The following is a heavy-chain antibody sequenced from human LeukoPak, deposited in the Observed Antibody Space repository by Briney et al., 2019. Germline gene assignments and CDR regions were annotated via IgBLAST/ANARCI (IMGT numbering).Heavy chain of an antibody. J-gene: IGHJ4*02. V-gene: IGHV4-59*11. Sequence: PSETLSLTCTVSGGPISSLYWTWIRQPPGKGLEWIGYIYYSGSTYYNPSLKSRVTISVDTSKNQFSLKLSSVTAADTAVYYCAREGMVRGVFDYWGQGTLVTVSS. CDR1: GGPISSLY. CDR2: IYYSGST. CDR3: AREGMVRGVFDY. D-gene: IGHD3-10*01.